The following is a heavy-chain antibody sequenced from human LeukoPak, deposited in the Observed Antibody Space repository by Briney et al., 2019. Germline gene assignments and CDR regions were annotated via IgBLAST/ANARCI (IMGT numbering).Heavy chain of an antibody. V-gene: IGHV1-2*02. J-gene: IGHJ4*02. CDR3: ARSCSSTSCSIDY. CDR2: INPNSGGT. Sequence: GASVKVSCKASGYTFTGYYMHWVRQAPGQGLEWMGWINPNSGGTNYAQKFQGRVTMTRDTSISTAYMELSRLRSDDTAVYYCARSCSSTSCSIDYWGQGTLVTVSS. CDR1: GYTFTGYY. D-gene: IGHD2-2*01.